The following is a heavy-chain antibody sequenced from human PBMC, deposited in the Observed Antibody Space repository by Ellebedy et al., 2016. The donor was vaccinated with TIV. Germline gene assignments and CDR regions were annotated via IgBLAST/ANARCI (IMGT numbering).Heavy chain of an antibody. Sequence: MPSETLSLTCTVSGGSISSYYWSWIRQPPGKGLEWIGYIYYSGSTNYNPSLKSRVTISVDTSKNQFSLKLSSVTAADTAVYYCARGSDYYDSSGYYSFFYWGQGTLVTVSS. CDR1: GGSISSYY. D-gene: IGHD3-22*01. J-gene: IGHJ4*02. CDR2: IYYSGST. CDR3: ARGSDYYDSSGYYSFFY. V-gene: IGHV4-59*01.